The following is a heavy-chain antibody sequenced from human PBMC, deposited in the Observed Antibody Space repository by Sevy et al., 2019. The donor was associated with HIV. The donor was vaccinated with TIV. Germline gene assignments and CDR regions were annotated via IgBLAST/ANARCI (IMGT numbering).Heavy chain of an antibody. CDR2: ISSSGNST. V-gene: IGHV3-23*01. D-gene: IGHD1-26*01. CDR3: ENNGNSRSWEGGDY. CDR1: GFTLSSYA. J-gene: IGHJ4*02. Sequence: GGSLRLSCTASGFTLSSYAMSWVRQAPGKGLEWVSGISSSGNSTYYPDSVKGRFTISRDNSKNTVYLQMNSLRAEDPAVYFCENNGNSRSWEGGDYWGQGTLVTVSS.